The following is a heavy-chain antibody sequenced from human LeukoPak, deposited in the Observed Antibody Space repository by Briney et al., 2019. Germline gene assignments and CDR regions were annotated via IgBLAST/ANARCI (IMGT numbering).Heavy chain of an antibody. CDR1: GGSFSGYY. CDR2: INHSGST. D-gene: IGHD6-19*01. V-gene: IGHV4-34*01. Sequence: PSETLSLTCAVYGGSFSGYYWSWLRQPPGKGLEWIGEINHSGSTNYNPSLKSRVTISVDTSKNQFSLKLSSVPAADTAVYYCARDKPAYSSGWYRGGNWFDPWGQGTLVTVSS. CDR3: ARDKPAYSSGWYRGGNWFDP. J-gene: IGHJ5*02.